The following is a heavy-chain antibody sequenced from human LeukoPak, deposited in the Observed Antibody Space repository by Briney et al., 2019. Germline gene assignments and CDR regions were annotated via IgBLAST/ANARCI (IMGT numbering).Heavy chain of an antibody. Sequence: SETLSLTCTVSGGSVSSGSYYWSWIRQPPGKGLEWIGYICYSGSINYNPSLKSRVTISVDTSKNQSSLKLSSVTAADTAVYYCARGGGWLQLGTYYFDYWGQGTLVTVSS. V-gene: IGHV4-61*01. J-gene: IGHJ4*02. CDR1: GGSVSSGSYY. D-gene: IGHD5-24*01. CDR2: ICYSGSI. CDR3: ARGGGWLQLGTYYFDY.